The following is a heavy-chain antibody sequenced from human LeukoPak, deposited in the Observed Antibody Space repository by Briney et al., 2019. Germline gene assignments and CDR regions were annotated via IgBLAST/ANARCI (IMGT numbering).Heavy chain of an antibody. V-gene: IGHV4-39*01. D-gene: IGHD3-3*01. CDR2: VNYRGTP. Sequence: SETLSLTCTVSGDSIGTTTNYYWGWIRQPPGKGLEWIGNVNYRGTPHYNPSLTSRVTISVDTSKNQISLKLSSVTAADTAVYYCARHGDFWSGYYTDYWGQGTLVTVSS. CDR1: GDSIGTTTNYY. J-gene: IGHJ4*02. CDR3: ARHGDFWSGYYTDY.